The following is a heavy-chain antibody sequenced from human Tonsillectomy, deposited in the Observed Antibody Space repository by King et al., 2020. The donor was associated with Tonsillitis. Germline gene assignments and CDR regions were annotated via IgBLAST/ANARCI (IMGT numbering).Heavy chain of an antibody. CDR3: ARGRGAAAGGFDP. Sequence: VQLVESGRGVVQPGRSLRLSCAASGFTFSSYAMHWVRLAPGKGLEWVALISYDGRNKYYADFVKGRFTISRDNFKNTLYLQMNSLRPEDTAVYYCARGRGAAAGGFDPWGQGTLVTVSS. D-gene: IGHD6-13*01. J-gene: IGHJ5*02. CDR1: GFTFSSYA. V-gene: IGHV3-30*04. CDR2: ISYDGRNK.